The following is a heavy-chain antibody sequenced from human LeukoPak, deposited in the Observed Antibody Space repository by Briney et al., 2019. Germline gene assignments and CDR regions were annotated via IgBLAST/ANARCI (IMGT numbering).Heavy chain of an antibody. CDR1: GYTFTGYY. CDR2: INPNGGAT. Sequence: ASVKVSCKASGYTFTGYYIHWVRQAPGQGLEWMGWINPNGGATRFAQKFQGRVTMTRDTSISTAYMDLSSLRSDDTVVYYCSRERADGSMNAFDVWGQGTLVTVSS. V-gene: IGHV1-2*02. J-gene: IGHJ3*01. D-gene: IGHD3-22*01. CDR3: SRERADGSMNAFDV.